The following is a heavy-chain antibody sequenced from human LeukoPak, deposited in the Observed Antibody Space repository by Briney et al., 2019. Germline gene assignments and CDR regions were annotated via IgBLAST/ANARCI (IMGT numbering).Heavy chain of an antibody. V-gene: IGHV3-53*01. CDR1: AFTVSGNY. CDR3: ARRAGGYSHPYDY. D-gene: IGHD4-23*01. CDR2: IYSGDTT. Sequence: GGSLRLACAVSAFTVSGNYMGWVRQAPAKGLEWVSLIYSGDTTLYADSVKGRFTISRDISKNTLYLQMNSLRAEDTAVYYCARRAGGYSHPYDYWGQGILVTVSS. J-gene: IGHJ4*02.